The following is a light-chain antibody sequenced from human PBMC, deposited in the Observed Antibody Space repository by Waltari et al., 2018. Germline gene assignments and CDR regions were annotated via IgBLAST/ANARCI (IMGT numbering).Light chain of an antibody. J-gene: IGLJ3*02. CDR2: QDT. V-gene: IGLV3-1*01. CDR1: ILGNKY. CDR3: QAVGTGAWV. Sequence: SYELTQPPSVSVSPGQTASITCSGDILGNKYASWYQQKPGQSPLLVIYQDTKRPSEVPERFSRSKTANAATLTITGTQAMDEADYYCQAVGTGAWVFGGGSKLTVL.